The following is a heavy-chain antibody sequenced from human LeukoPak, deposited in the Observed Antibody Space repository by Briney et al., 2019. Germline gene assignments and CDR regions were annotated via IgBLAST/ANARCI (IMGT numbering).Heavy chain of an antibody. CDR2: IWYDGSNK. CDR3: AREDIVSRTLDY. J-gene: IGHJ4*02. D-gene: IGHD1-7*01. V-gene: IGHV3-33*01. Sequence: PGGFLRLSCAASGFTFSSYGMHWVRQAPGKGLEWVAVIWYDGSNKYYADSVKGRFTIPRDNSKNTLYLQMNSLRAEDTAVYYCAREDIVSRTLDYWGQGTLVTVSS. CDR1: GFTFSSYG.